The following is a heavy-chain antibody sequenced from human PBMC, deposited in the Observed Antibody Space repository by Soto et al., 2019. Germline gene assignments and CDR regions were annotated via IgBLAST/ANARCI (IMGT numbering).Heavy chain of an antibody. CDR3: AKDSYYDYVWGSYRYHYFDY. CDR1: GFTFSSYA. Sequence: PGGSLRLSCAASGFTFSSYAMSWVRQAPGKGLEWVSAISGSGGSTYYADSVKGRFTISRDNSKNTLYLQMNSLRAEDTAVYYCAKDSYYDYVWGSYRYHYFDYWGQGTLVTVSS. D-gene: IGHD3-16*02. J-gene: IGHJ4*02. CDR2: ISGSGGST. V-gene: IGHV3-23*01.